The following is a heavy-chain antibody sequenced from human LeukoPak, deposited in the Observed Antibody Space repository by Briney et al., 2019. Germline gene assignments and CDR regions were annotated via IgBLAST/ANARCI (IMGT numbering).Heavy chain of an antibody. Sequence: PGGSLRLSCAASGFNFSTYTMNWVRQAPGKGLEWVSGISGTLPSSGRTYHADSVKGRFTISRDNSKDTLYLQMNNLRADDTALYYCARAVVYGFGWGYGFDIWVQGTMVTVSS. D-gene: IGHD2-8*02. CDR1: GFNFSTYT. V-gene: IGHV3-23*01. CDR2: ISGTLPSSGRT. CDR3: ARAVVYGFGWGYGFDI. J-gene: IGHJ3*02.